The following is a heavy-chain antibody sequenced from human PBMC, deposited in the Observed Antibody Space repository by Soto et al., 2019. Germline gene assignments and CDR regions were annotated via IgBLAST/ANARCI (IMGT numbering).Heavy chain of an antibody. J-gene: IGHJ1*01. V-gene: IGHV1-18*01. Sequence: QVQLVQSGAEVKKPGASVKVSCKASGYTFTSYGISWVRQAPGQGLEWMGWISAYNGNTNYAQKLQGRVTMTTDTSTSTAYMELRSLRSDDTAVYYCARGPRLAYCGGDCSPQYFQHWGQGTLVTVSS. CDR2: ISAYNGNT. CDR3: ARGPRLAYCGGDCSPQYFQH. D-gene: IGHD2-21*02. CDR1: GYTFTSYG.